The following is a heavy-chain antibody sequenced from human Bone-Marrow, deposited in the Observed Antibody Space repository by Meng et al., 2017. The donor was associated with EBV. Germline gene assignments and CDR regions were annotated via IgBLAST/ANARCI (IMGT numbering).Heavy chain of an antibody. V-gene: IGHV1-69*01. CDR3: ASESGRGFTPDY. CDR2: LIPMSGAP. CDR1: GGTFNSDA. J-gene: IGHJ4*02. D-gene: IGHD3-10*01. Sequence: QVQLVQSGGEVKKPGASVKVSCWTPGGTFNSDAVSWVRQAPGQGLEWMGGLIPMSGAPHYAQKFQGRVTITADESTSTHYMDLSNLRSDDTAMYYCASESGRGFTPDYWGQGTLVTVSS.